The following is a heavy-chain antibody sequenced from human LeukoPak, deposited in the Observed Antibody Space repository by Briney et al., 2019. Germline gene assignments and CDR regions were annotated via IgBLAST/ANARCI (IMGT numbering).Heavy chain of an antibody. J-gene: IGHJ6*03. V-gene: IGHV1-8*01. CDR3: ARKNDPSYYYYYYMDV. CDR2: MNPNSGNT. Sequence: ASVKVSCKASGYTFTSYDINWVRQATGQGPEWMGWMNPNSGNTGYAQKFQGRVTMTRNTSISTAYMELSSLRSEDTAVYYCARKNDPSYYYYYYMDVWGKGTTVTVSS. D-gene: IGHD1-1*01. CDR1: GYTFTSYD.